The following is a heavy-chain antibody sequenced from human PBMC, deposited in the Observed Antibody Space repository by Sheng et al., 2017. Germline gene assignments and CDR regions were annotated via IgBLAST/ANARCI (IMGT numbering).Heavy chain of an antibody. Sequence: EVQLVESGGGLVKPGGSLRLSCAASGFTFTTYSMNWVRQAPGKGLEWVSSISTSSSYMYYADSVKGRFTISRDNAKNSLYLQMDSLRAEDTAVYYCARDGFLRFGEPLGRYFDLWGRGTLVTVSS. CDR3: ARDGFLRFGEPLGRYFDL. V-gene: IGHV3-21*01. J-gene: IGHJ2*01. CDR2: ISTSSSYM. CDR1: GFTFTTYS. D-gene: IGHD3-10*01.